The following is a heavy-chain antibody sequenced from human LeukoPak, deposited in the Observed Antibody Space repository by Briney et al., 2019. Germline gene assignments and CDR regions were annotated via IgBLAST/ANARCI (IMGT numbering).Heavy chain of an antibody. CDR2: ITDTGVST. D-gene: IGHD3-10*01. CDR3: AKMTDASGRYGSGSH. CDR1: GFTFSNFA. V-gene: IGHV3-23*01. J-gene: IGHJ4*01. Sequence: GGSLRLSCAASGFTFSNFAMSWVGQAPGKGLEWVSSITDTGVSTFLAGPLSGRVTITRDNSKNILNLQMKNVRAADTATYYCAKMTDASGRYGSGSHWGQGTLVAVSS.